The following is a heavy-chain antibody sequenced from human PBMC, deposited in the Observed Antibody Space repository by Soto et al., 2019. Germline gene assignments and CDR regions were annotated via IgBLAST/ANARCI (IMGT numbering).Heavy chain of an antibody. J-gene: IGHJ4*02. CDR3: ARTYGDYVYLFDY. V-gene: IGHV1-3*01. Sequence: GASVKVSCTASGYTFTSYAMHWVRQAPGQRLEWMGWINAGNGNTKYSQKFQGRVTITRDTSASTAYMELSSLRSEDTAVYYCARTYGDYVYLFDYWGQGTLVTVSS. CDR1: GYTFTSYA. CDR2: INAGNGNT. D-gene: IGHD4-17*01.